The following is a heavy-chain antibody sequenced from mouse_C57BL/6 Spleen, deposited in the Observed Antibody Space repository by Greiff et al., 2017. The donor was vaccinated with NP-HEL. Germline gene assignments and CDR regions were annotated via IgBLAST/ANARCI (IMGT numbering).Heavy chain of an antibody. CDR1: GFNIKDYY. CDR2: IDPEDGET. V-gene: IGHV14-2*01. Sequence: VQLQQSGAELVKPGASVKLSCTASGFNIKDYYMHWVKQRTEQGLEWIGRIDPEDGETKYTPKFQGKATITADTSSNTAYLQLSGLTSEDTAVYECARPEVESDWYFDVWGTGTTVTVAS. J-gene: IGHJ1*03. CDR3: ARPEVESDWYFDV. D-gene: IGHD1-1*01.